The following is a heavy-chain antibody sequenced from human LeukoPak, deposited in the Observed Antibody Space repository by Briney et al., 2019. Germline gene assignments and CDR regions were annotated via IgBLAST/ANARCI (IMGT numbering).Heavy chain of an antibody. CDR1: GFTFSSYI. CDR3: ARAFADGYNSSPFDY. J-gene: IGHJ4*02. V-gene: IGHV3-21*01. Sequence: PGGSLRLSCAASGFTFSSYIMNWVRQPPGKGLEWVSSISSSSSYIYYADSVKGRFTISRDNAKNSLYLQMNSLRAEDTAVYYCARAFADGYNSSPFDYWGQGTLVTVSS. D-gene: IGHD5-24*01. CDR2: ISSSSSYI.